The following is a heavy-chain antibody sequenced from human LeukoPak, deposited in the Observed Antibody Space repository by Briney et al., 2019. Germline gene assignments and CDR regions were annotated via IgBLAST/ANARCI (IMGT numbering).Heavy chain of an antibody. CDR2: TRNKANSYTT. CDR3: ARSGSYEAFDY. D-gene: IGHD3-22*01. CDR1: GFTFSDHY. Sequence: GGSLRLSCAASGFTFSDHYMDWVRQAPGKGLEWVGRTRNKANSYTTEYAASVKGRFSISRDDSQNSLYRHMNSLQTDDTAVYFCARSGSYEAFDYWGQGTLVAVSS. V-gene: IGHV3-72*01. J-gene: IGHJ4*02.